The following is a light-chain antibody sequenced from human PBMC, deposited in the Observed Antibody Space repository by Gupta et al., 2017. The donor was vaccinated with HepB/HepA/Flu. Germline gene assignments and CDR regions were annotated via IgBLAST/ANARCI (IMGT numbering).Light chain of an antibody. CDR1: QSISNY. CDR3: QQSYSTPPYT. V-gene: IGKV1-39*01. Sequence: DIQMTQSPSSLSASVGDRVTITCRASQSISNYLNWCQYKPGKAPKLLIYAASVLQSGVPSRFSGSGSGTDFTLTISSLQLEDFATYYCQQSYSTPPYTFGQGTTLEIK. J-gene: IGKJ2*01. CDR2: AAS.